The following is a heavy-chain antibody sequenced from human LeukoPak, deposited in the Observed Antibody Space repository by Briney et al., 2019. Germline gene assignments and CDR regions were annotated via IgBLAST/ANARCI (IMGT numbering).Heavy chain of an antibody. Sequence: PGGSLRLSCAASGFTFDDYAMHWVRQAPGKGLEWVSGISWNSGSIGYADSVKGQFTISRDNAKNSLYLQMNSLRAEDTALYYCAKDRYYYDSSGPFDYWGQGTLVTVSS. CDR1: GFTFDDYA. CDR2: ISWNSGSI. CDR3: AKDRYYYDSSGPFDY. J-gene: IGHJ4*02. V-gene: IGHV3-9*01. D-gene: IGHD3-22*01.